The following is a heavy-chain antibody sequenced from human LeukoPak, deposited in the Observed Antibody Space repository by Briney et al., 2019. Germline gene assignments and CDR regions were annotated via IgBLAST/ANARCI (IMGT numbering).Heavy chain of an antibody. CDR2: IIPIFGTA. V-gene: IGHV1-69*06. CDR1: GGTFSSYA. CDR3: ARGSRTGWYYFDH. J-gene: IGHJ4*02. D-gene: IGHD6-19*01. Sequence: ASVKVSCKASGGTFSSYAFSWVRQAPGQGLEWMGGIIPIFGTANYAQKFQVRVTITADTSTSTAYMELSSLRSDDTAVYYCARGSRTGWYYFDHWGQGTLVTVSS.